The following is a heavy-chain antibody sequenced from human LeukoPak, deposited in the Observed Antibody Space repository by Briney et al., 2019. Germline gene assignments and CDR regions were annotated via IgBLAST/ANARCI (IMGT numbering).Heavy chain of an antibody. V-gene: IGHV1-2*04. Sequence: GASVKVSCKASGYTFTGYYIHWVRQAPGQGLEWMGWINPDSGGTNYLQKFQGWVTMTRDTSASTGYMELSRLRSDDTAVYYCARAQTYCSSPSCPWWYYGMDVWGQGITVTVSS. CDR2: INPDSGGT. CDR1: GYTFTGYY. D-gene: IGHD2-2*01. CDR3: ARAQTYCSSPSCPWWYYGMDV. J-gene: IGHJ6*02.